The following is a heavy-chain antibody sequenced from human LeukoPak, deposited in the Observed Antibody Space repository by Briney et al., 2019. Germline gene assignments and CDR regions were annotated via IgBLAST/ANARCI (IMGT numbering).Heavy chain of an antibody. CDR1: GFTFNNYN. CDR2: ITSSSTYI. CDR3: ARVGDTVVTLGAFDI. V-gene: IGHV3-21*01. J-gene: IGHJ3*02. Sequence: PGGSLRLSCAASGFTFNNYNMNWVRQAPGKGLEWVSSITSSSTYIYYADSVRGRFTISRDNAKNSLYLQMNSLRAEDTAVYYCARVGDTVVTLGAFDIWGQGTMVTVSS. D-gene: IGHD4-23*01.